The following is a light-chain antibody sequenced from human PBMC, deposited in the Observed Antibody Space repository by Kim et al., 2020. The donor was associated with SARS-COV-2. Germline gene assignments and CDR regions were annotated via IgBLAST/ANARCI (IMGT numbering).Light chain of an antibody. CDR2: GKN. CDR3: NSRDSSGNHRAWV. CDR1: SLRSYY. J-gene: IGLJ3*02. V-gene: IGLV3-19*01. Sequence: SSELTQDPAVSVALGQTVRITCQGDSLRSYYASWYQQKPGQAPVLVIYGKNNRPSGIPDRFSGSSSGNTASLTITGAQAEDEADYYCNSRDSSGNHRAWVFGGGTQLTVL.